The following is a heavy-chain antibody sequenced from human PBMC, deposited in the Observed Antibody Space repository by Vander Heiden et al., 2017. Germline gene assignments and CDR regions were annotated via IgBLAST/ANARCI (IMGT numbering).Heavy chain of an antibody. V-gene: IGHV3-13*01. D-gene: IGHD6-19*01. J-gene: IGHJ6*02. CDR2: IGTAGDT. CDR1: GFTFSSYD. Sequence: EVQLVASGGGLVQPGVSLRLPCAASGFTFSSYDMHWVRQATGKGLEWVSAIGTAGDTYYPGSVKGRFTISRENAKNSLYLQMNSLRAGDTAVYYCARGSEYSSGLDVWGQGTTVTVSS. CDR3: ARGSEYSSGLDV.